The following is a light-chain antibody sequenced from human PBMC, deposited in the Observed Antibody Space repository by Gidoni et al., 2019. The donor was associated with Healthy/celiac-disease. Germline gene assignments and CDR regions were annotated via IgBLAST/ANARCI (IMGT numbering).Light chain of an antibody. CDR3: QQRSNWGIFT. CDR2: DAS. J-gene: IGKJ3*01. V-gene: IGKV3-11*01. CDR1: QSVSSY. Sequence: IVLTQSPATLSLSPGERATLSCRASQSVSSYLAWYQQKPGQAPRLLIYDASNRATGIPARFSGSGSGTDFTLTISSLEPEDFAVYYCQQRSNWGIFTCGPGTKVDIK.